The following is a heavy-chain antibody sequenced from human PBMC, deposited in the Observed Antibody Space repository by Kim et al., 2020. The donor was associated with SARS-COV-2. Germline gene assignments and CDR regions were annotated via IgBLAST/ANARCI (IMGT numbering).Heavy chain of an antibody. J-gene: IGHJ4*02. V-gene: IGHV3-21*01. CDR1: GFTFSSYS. CDR3: ARDPKQLEPPDY. Sequence: GGSLRLSCAASGFTFSSYSMNWVRQAPGKGLEWVSSISSSSSYIYYADSVKGRFTISRDNAKNSLYLQMNSLRAEDTAVYYCARDPKQLEPPDYWGQGTLVTVSS. CDR2: ISSSSSYI. D-gene: IGHD6-6*01.